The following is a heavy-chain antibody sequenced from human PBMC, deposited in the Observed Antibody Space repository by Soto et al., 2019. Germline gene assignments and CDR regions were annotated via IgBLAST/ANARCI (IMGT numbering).Heavy chain of an antibody. Sequence: QVQLVQSGAEVKKPGSSVKVSCKASGGTFSSYAISWVRQAPGQGLEWMGGIIPIFGTANYAQKFQGSVTITADESTSTAYMELSSLRSEDTAVYYCAREWRHNYGGNSGFSYWGQGTLVTVSS. J-gene: IGHJ4*02. D-gene: IGHD4-17*01. CDR3: AREWRHNYGGNSGFSY. CDR1: GGTFSSYA. CDR2: IIPIFGTA. V-gene: IGHV1-69*01.